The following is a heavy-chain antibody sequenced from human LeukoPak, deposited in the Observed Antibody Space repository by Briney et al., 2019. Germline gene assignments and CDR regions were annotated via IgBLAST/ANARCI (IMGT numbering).Heavy chain of an antibody. Sequence: PGGSLRLSCAASGFTFSDYYMSWIRQAPGKGLEWVSYISSSGSTIYYADSVKGRFTISRDNAKNSLYLQMNSLRAEDTAVYYCARDIHYDSSGYYYPPDAFDIWGQGTMVTVSS. CDR2: ISSSGSTI. CDR3: ARDIHYDSSGYYYPPDAFDI. CDR1: GFTFSDYY. J-gene: IGHJ3*02. V-gene: IGHV3-11*04. D-gene: IGHD3-22*01.